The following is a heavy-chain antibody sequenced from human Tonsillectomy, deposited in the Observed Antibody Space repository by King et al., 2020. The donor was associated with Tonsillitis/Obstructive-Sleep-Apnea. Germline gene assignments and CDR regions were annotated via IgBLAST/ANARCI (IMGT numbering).Heavy chain of an antibody. CDR1: GFTFRSYA. CDR3: ARGGDHFWIGRFDY. CDR2: ISGSGST. D-gene: IGHD3-3*02. V-gene: IGHV3-23*04. J-gene: IGHJ4*02. Sequence: VQLVESGGGVVQPGGSLRLSCAASGFTFRSYAMGWVRQAPGKGLEWVSIISGSGSTYYADSVKGRFTISRDNSKNTLYLQMNRLRAEDTAVYYCARGGDHFWIGRFDYWGQGTLVTVSS.